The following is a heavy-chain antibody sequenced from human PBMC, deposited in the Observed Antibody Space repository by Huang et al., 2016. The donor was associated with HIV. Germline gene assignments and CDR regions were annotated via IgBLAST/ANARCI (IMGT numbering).Heavy chain of an antibody. Sequence: QVQLVESGGGVVQPGGSLRLSCATSGFPFSDYGLPWVRQTRGKGLEWVAVMAYDGTTKVYADSVEGRFTVSRDNSKSTLYLQMNSLRLEDTSIYYCLKDQVGPWGQGTLVTVSS. CDR3: LKDQVGP. V-gene: IGHV3-30*19. CDR2: MAYDGTTK. J-gene: IGHJ5*02. D-gene: IGHD3-10*01. CDR1: GFPFSDYG.